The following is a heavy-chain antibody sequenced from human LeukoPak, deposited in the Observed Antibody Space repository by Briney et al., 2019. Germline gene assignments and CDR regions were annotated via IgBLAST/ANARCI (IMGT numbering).Heavy chain of an antibody. Sequence: GGSLRLSCAASGFTFSSYAMSWVRQAPGKGLEWVSTISGSGGSTYYADSVKGRFTISRDNSKNTLYLQMNSLRAEDTAVYYCAKDLYSSGWWYGMDVWGQGTTVTVSS. V-gene: IGHV3-23*01. CDR3: AKDLYSSGWWYGMDV. J-gene: IGHJ6*02. D-gene: IGHD6-19*01. CDR1: GFTFSSYA. CDR2: ISGSGGST.